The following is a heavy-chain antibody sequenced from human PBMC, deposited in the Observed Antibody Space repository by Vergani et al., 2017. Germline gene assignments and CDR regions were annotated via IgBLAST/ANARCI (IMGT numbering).Heavy chain of an antibody. V-gene: IGHV4-61*10. CDR3: ARDRKGSGWYQY. CDR2: IYYSGST. CDR1: GGSISSGSYY. Sequence: QVQLQESGPGLVKPSQTLSLTCTVSGGSISSGSYYWSWIRQPAGKGLEWIGYIYYSGSTNYNPSLKSRVTISVDTSKNQFSLKLSSVTAADTAVYYCARDRKGSGWYQYWGQGTLVTVSS. J-gene: IGHJ4*02. D-gene: IGHD6-19*01.